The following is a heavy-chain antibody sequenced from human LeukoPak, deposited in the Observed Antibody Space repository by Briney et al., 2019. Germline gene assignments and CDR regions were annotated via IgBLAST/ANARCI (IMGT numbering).Heavy chain of an antibody. Sequence: SETLSLTRTVSGDSISSDYYWGWIRQPPGKGLEWIGTIFHSGNTYYNPSLKSRVTISVDTSKNQFSLKLSSVTAADTAVYYCAREGNWVTSFDYWGQGTLVTVSS. CDR3: AREGNWVTSFDY. J-gene: IGHJ4*02. D-gene: IGHD2-21*02. V-gene: IGHV4-38-2*02. CDR2: IFHSGNT. CDR1: GDSISSDYY.